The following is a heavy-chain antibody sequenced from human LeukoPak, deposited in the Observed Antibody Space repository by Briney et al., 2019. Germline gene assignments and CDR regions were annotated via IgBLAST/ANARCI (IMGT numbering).Heavy chain of an antibody. CDR1: GGSLSNYY. J-gene: IGHJ4*02. V-gene: IGHV4-59*01. D-gene: IGHD6-19*01. CDR2: IYYTGST. CDR3: ARLQSPYSSGWLGGFDY. Sequence: SETLSLTCTVSGGSLSNYYWSWVRQPPGKGLEWIGYIYYTGSTKYNPSLKSRVTLSVDSSKTQFSLKLNSVTAADTAVYYCARLQSPYSSGWLGGFDYWGQGTLVTVSS.